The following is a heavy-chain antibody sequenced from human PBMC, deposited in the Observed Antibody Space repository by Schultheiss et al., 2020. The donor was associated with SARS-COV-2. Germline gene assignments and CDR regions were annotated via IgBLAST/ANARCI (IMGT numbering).Heavy chain of an antibody. CDR2: IIPIFGTA. CDR3: ARRRWDTAYDY. CDR1: GGTFSSYA. D-gene: IGHD5-18*01. V-gene: IGHV1-69*13. Sequence: SVKVSCKASGGTFSSYAISWVRQATGQGLEWMGGIIPIFGTANYAQKFQGRVTITADESTSTVYMELSSLRSEDTAVYYCARRRWDTAYDYWGQGTLVTVSS. J-gene: IGHJ4*02.